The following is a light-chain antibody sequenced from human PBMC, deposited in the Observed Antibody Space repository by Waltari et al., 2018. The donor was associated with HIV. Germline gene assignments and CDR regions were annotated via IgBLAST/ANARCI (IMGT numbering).Light chain of an antibody. CDR2: DNN. Sequence: QSVLTQPHSVSAAPGPKVTVSCSGSSSNLGNDYVSWYQQHPGTAPKLHIYDNNKRSAGIPDRFSCAKSDTSAALGITGLQTGDEADDYCETWDSSLGAAVFGGGTKLTVL. V-gene: IGLV1-51*01. CDR1: SSNLGNDY. CDR3: ETWDSSLGAAV. J-gene: IGLJ2*01.